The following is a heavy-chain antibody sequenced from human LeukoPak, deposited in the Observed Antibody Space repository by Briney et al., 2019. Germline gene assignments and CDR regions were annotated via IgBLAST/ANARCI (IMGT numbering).Heavy chain of an antibody. CDR2: IWYDGTSK. CDR3: GKNWEGTGNYSLGS. CDR1: GFSFSNYG. V-gene: IGHV3-30*02. Sequence: GGSLRLSCAASGFSFSNYGMHWARRAPGKGLEWVTFIWYDGTSKYYLDSVKGRFTISRDNSKNTLYLQMNSLRAEDMDVYYSGKNWEGTGNYSLGSWGQGTLVTVSS. D-gene: IGHD1-26*01. J-gene: IGHJ4*02.